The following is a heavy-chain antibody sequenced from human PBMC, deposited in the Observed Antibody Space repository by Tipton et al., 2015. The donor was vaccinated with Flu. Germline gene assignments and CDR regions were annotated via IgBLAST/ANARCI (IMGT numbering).Heavy chain of an antibody. J-gene: IGHJ2*01. Sequence: TLSLTCTVSGASISSRSYYWGWIRQPPGKGLEWIGRIYPSGNTNYNPSLQSRVTMSVDTSRNQFSLSLTSVAAADAAIYYCARSGSYHHYYFDLWGRGTLVSVSS. V-gene: IGHV4-61*02. CDR3: ARSGSYHHYYFDL. CDR2: IYPSGNT. CDR1: GASISSRSYY. D-gene: IGHD1-26*01.